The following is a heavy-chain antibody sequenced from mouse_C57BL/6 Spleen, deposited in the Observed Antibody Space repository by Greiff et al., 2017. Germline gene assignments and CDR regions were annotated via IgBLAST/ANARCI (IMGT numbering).Heavy chain of an antibody. V-gene: IGHV5-17*01. Sequence: EVKLMESGGGLVKPGGSLKLSCAASGFTFSDYGMHWVRQAPEKGLAWVAYISSGSSTIYYEDTVKGRFTISRDNAKNTLFLQMTSLRSEDTAMYYCAIITTVVGDYAMDYWGQGTSVTVSS. CDR1: GFTFSDYG. J-gene: IGHJ4*01. CDR3: AIITTVVGDYAMDY. D-gene: IGHD1-1*01. CDR2: ISSGSSTI.